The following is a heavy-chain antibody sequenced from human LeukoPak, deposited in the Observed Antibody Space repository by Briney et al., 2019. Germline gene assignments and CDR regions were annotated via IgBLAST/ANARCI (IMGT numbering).Heavy chain of an antibody. V-gene: IGHV4-4*07. D-gene: IGHD3-22*01. CDR1: GGSISSYY. CDR3: ARGISYYDSSGYAANYYYYYMDV. Sequence: PSETLSLTCTVSGGSISSYYWSWIRQPAGKGLEWIGRIYTSGSTNYNPSLKSRVTMSVDTSKNQFSLKLSSVTAADTAVYYCARGISYYDSSGYAANYYYYYMDVWGKGTTVTISS. J-gene: IGHJ6*03. CDR2: IYTSGST.